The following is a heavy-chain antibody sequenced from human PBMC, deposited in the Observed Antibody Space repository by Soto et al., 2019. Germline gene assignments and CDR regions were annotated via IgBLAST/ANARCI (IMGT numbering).Heavy chain of an antibody. CDR3: ASSGYRSRVDY. V-gene: IGHV5-51*01. J-gene: IGHJ4*02. CDR2: IYLGDSAT. D-gene: IGHD6-19*01. CDR1: GYSFTTYW. Sequence: GESLKISCNGSGYSFTTYWIAWVRQMPGKGLEWMGIIYLGDSATRYSPSFQGQVTISADKSISTAFLQWSSLKASDTAMYYCASSGYRSRVDYWGQGTLVTVSS.